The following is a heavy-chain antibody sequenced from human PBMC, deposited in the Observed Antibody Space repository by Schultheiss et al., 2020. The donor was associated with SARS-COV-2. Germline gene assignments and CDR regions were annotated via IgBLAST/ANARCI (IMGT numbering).Heavy chain of an antibody. CDR1: GGSISSGGYY. Sequence: SQTLSLTCTVSGGSISSGGYYWSWIRQHPGKGLEWIGYIYYSGSTYYNPSLKSLVTISVDTSKNQFSLKLSSVTAADTAVYYCARGVLVPAAVRGPKHNWFDPWGQGTLVTVSS. J-gene: IGHJ5*02. CDR3: ARGVLVPAAVRGPKHNWFDP. D-gene: IGHD2-2*01. V-gene: IGHV4-31*01. CDR2: IYYSGST.